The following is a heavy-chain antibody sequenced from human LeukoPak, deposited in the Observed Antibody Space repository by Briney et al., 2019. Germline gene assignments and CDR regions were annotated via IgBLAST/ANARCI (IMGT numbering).Heavy chain of an antibody. V-gene: IGHV4-4*07. CDR2: IYTSGST. D-gene: IGHD3-10*01. Sequence: SETLSLTYTVSGGSISTDYWTWIRQPAGKGLEWIGLIYTSGSTNYNPSLKSRVTMSLDTSKNQFSLKLTSVTAADTAVYYCASDFGYWGQGTLVTVSS. CDR3: ASDFGY. CDR1: GGSISTDY. J-gene: IGHJ4*02.